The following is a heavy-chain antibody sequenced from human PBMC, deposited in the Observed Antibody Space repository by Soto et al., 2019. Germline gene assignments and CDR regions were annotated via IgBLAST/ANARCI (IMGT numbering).Heavy chain of an antibody. V-gene: IGHV3-30*03. CDR1: GFTFNIYG. CDR3: ARAIETAMDPCDY. Sequence: GGSLRLSCAASGFTFNIYGMHWVRQAPDKGLEWVALISDDGSIKYYADSVKGRFTISRDNSKNTFYLQMNSLRGDDTALYYCARAIETAMDPCDYWGQGALVTVSS. CDR2: ISDDGSIK. J-gene: IGHJ4*02. D-gene: IGHD5-18*01.